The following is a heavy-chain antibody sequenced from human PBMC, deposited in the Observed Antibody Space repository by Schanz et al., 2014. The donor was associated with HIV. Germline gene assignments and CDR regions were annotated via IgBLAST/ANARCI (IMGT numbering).Heavy chain of an antibody. CDR3: ARDLHDYGDARTDY. J-gene: IGHJ4*02. CDR2: IGSGGGYK. Sequence: EAQLVESGGGRVQPGGSLRLSCAASGFTFVSHWMAWVRQAPGKGLEWVSSIGSGGGYKYYADSVNGRFTISRDNAKNSLHLQMSRLGAEDTAVYYCARDLHDYGDARTDYWGQGILVTVSS. V-gene: IGHV3-21*02. D-gene: IGHD4-17*01. CDR1: GFTFVSHW.